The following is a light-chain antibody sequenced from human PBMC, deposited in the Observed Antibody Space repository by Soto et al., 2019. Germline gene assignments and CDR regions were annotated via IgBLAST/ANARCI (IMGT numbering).Light chain of an antibody. CDR1: QSVTSY. V-gene: IGKV3-15*01. CDR3: QQYNNWPPIT. Sequence: EIVLTQSPATLSLSPGERANLSCRASQSVTSYLAWYQQRPGQAPSLLIYGVSTRATGVPVRFSGSGSGTEFTLTISSLQSEDFAVYSCQQYNNWPPITIGQGTRLEI. J-gene: IGKJ5*01. CDR2: GVS.